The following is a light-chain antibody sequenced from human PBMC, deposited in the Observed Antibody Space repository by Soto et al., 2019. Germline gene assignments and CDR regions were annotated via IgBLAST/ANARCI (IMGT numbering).Light chain of an antibody. J-gene: IGKJ5*01. CDR2: DAS. V-gene: IGKV1-13*02. CDR1: QGISST. CDR3: QQFTSYPIT. Sequence: AIQLTQSPSSLSASVGGRVTITCRASQGISSTLAWYQQKPGKAPKLLIYDASTLESGVPSRFSGSGSGTDFTLTISSLRPEDFATYYCQQFTSYPITFGQGTRLEIK.